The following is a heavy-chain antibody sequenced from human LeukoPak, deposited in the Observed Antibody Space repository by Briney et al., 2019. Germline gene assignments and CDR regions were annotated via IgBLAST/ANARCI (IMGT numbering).Heavy chain of an antibody. D-gene: IGHD1-26*01. J-gene: IGHJ3*02. CDR1: GGSISSGDYY. CDR3: ARDLLSWELPERDAFDI. Sequence: PSETLSLTCTVSGGSISSGDYYWSWIRQPPGKGLEWIGYIYYSGSTYYNPSLKSRVTISVDTSKNQFSLKLSSVTAADTAVYYCARDLLSWELPERDAFDIWGQGTMVTVSS. CDR2: IYYSGST. V-gene: IGHV4-30-4*08.